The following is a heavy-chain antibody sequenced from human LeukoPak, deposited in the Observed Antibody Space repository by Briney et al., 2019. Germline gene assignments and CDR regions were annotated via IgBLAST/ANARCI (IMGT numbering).Heavy chain of an antibody. CDR3: AKDRSDYYFDY. Sequence: GGSLRLSCAASRFTFSSYGMHWVRQAPGKGLEWVAYIQYDGSNEQYADSVKGRFSISRDSSKNILYLQMNSLRAEDTAVYYCAKDRSDYYFDYWGQGTLVTVSS. D-gene: IGHD3-22*01. CDR2: IQYDGSNE. J-gene: IGHJ4*02. V-gene: IGHV3-30*02. CDR1: RFTFSSYG.